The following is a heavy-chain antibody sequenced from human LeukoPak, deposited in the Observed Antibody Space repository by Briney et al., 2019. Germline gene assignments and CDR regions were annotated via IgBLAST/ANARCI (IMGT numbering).Heavy chain of an antibody. CDR3: ARDPRNKGFDP. CDR2: INGDGSDT. V-gene: IGHV3-74*01. D-gene: IGHD1/OR15-1a*01. J-gene: IGHJ5*02. Sequence: GGSLRLSCAASGFTFSGYWMHWARQSPRKGLVWVSCINGDGSDTRYADSVKGRFTISRDNAKNTLYLQMNSLRVEDTAVYYCARDPRNKGFDPWGQGNLVTVSS. CDR1: GFTFSGYW.